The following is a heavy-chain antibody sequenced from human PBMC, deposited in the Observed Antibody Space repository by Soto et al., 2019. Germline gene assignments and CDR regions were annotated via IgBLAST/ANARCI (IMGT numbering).Heavy chain of an antibody. D-gene: IGHD2-2*01. CDR3: ARVLRYCSSTSCYAYYYYGMDG. CDR2: IYYSGST. CDR1: GGSISSGDYY. Sequence: SETLSLTCTVSGGSISSGDYYWSWIRQPPGKGLEWIGYIYYSGSTYYNPSLRSRVTIAVDTSKNQFSLKLSSVTAADTAVYYCARVLRYCSSTSCYAYYYYGMDGWGQGNTVTVSS. J-gene: IGHJ6*02. V-gene: IGHV4-30-4*02.